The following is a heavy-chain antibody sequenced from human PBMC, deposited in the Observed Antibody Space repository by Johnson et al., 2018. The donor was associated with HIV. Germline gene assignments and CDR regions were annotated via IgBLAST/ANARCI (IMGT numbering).Heavy chain of an antibody. V-gene: IGHV3-74*02. CDR3: ATDIVVVLAVTGTGAAFDI. D-gene: IGHD2-15*01. J-gene: IGHJ3*02. CDR2: IDSVGRGT. CDR1: GFTLSDHW. Sequence: VQLVESGGGVVQPGRSLRLSCAASGFTLSDHWMHWFRQVPGKGLAWVSRIDSVGRGTSYADSVKGRFTISRDNAKNTLSLQMNNLRAEDTAVYYCATDIVVVLAVTGTGAAFDIWGQGTMVTVSS.